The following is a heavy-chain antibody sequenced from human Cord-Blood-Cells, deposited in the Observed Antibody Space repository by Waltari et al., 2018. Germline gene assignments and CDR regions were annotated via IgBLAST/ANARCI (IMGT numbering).Heavy chain of an antibody. V-gene: IGHV2-26*01. J-gene: IGHJ4*02. CDR3: ARIRCSGGSXYYFDY. Sequence: PPGNALEWLAHIFSNDEKSYSTSLKSRLTISKDTSKSQVVLTMTNMXPVDTATXYCARIRCSGGSXYYFDYWGQGTLVTVSS. D-gene: IGHD2-15*01. CDR2: IFSNDEK.